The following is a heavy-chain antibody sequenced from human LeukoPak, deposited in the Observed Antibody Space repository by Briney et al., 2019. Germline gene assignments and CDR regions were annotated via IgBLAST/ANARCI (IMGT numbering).Heavy chain of an antibody. CDR2: IRYDGSNK. CDR1: GFSFSSYA. Sequence: PGGSLRLSCAASGFSFSSYAMSWVRQAPGKGLEWVAFIRYDGSNKYYADSVKGRFTISRDNSKNTLYLQMNSLRAEDTAVYYCAKDKVLFNWFDPWGQGTLVTVSS. V-gene: IGHV3-30*02. D-gene: IGHD3-10*01. CDR3: AKDKVLFNWFDP. J-gene: IGHJ5*02.